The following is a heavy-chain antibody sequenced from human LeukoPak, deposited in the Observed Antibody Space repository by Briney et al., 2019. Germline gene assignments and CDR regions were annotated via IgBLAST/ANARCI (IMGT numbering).Heavy chain of an antibody. D-gene: IGHD2-21*01. CDR1: GGSFSNYY. Sequence: PSETLSLTCAVLGGSFSNYYLHGLRQPPGKGLEWIGEIDHSGRTKYNPSLKSRVTISVDTSKNQFSLRVSSVTAADTAVYYCARHLNNCGDDCYIFDYWGQGTLVTVSS. V-gene: IGHV4-34*01. CDR2: IDHSGRT. J-gene: IGHJ4*02. CDR3: ARHLNNCGDDCYIFDY.